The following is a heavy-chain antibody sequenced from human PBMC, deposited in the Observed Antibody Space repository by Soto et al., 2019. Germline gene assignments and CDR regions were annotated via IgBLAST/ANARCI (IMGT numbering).Heavy chain of an antibody. J-gene: IGHJ4*02. D-gene: IGHD4-17*01. CDR1: GASISSYY. Sequence: QVQLQESGPGLVKPSETLSLTCTVSGASISSYYWGWVRQSPGKGLEWVGYVHHSGTTDYNPSLKSRVTISLDTSKNQFSLRVTSAIAADTAVYFCAIDTGTPARFDHWGQGTLVTVSS. CDR3: AIDTGTPARFDH. CDR2: VHHSGTT. V-gene: IGHV4-59*01.